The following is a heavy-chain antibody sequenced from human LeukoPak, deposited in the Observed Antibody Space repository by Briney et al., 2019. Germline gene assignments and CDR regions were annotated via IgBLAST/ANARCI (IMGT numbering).Heavy chain of an antibody. CDR1: GGSFSGDF. V-gene: IGHV4-34*01. Sequence: SETLSLTCAVYGGSFSGDFWSWIRQSPGKGREGIGEINHGGSTTYNPSLQSRVTISVDTSKNQFSLKLSSVTAADTAVYYCAILNWLYYYYYMDVWGKGTTVTISS. CDR3: AILNWLYYYYYMDV. CDR2: INHGGST. D-gene: IGHD3-9*01. J-gene: IGHJ6*03.